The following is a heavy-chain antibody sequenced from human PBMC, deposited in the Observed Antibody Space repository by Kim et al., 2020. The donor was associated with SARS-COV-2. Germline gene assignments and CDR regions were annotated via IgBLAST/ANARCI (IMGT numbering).Heavy chain of an antibody. V-gene: IGHV7-4-1*02. Sequence: ASVKVSCKASGYTFTNYDIHWVRQAPGHGLEWLGWIDSTSGDPRYAPGFTGRFVFSLDSSIYTTYLQISGLKAEDTAVYFCARGMGRVGEFEFWGQGTPVTVSS. J-gene: IGHJ4*02. D-gene: IGHD3-16*01. CDR3: ARGMGRVGEFEF. CDR2: IDSTSGDP. CDR1: GYTFTNYD.